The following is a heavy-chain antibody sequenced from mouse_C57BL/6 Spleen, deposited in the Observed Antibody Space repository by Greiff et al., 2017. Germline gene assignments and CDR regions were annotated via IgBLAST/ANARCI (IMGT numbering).Heavy chain of an antibody. CDR3: ARNYYGSNYYFDY. CDR1: GYTFTSYW. V-gene: IGHV1-7*01. CDR2: INPSSGYT. Sequence: QVQLQQSGAELAKPGASVKLSCKASGYTFTSYWMHWVKQRPGQGLEWIGYINPSSGYTNYNQKFKGKATLTVDKSSSTAYMQLSSLTSEDSAVYYCARNYYGSNYYFDYWGQGTTLTVAS. D-gene: IGHD1-1*01. J-gene: IGHJ2*01.